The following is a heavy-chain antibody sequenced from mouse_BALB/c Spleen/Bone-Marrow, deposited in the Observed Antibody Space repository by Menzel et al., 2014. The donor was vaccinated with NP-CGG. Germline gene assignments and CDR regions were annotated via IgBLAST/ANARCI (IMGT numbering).Heavy chain of an antibody. V-gene: IGHV14-4*02. CDR2: IDPENGDT. Sequence: EVQLVESGAELVRSGASVKLSCTASGFNIKDYYMHWVKQRPEQGLEWIGWIDPENGDTEYVPKFQGKATMTADTSSNTACLQLSSLTSEDTAVYYCNAHITTVSYWGQGTTLTVSS. CDR1: GFNIKDYY. D-gene: IGHD1-1*01. CDR3: NAHITTVSY. J-gene: IGHJ2*01.